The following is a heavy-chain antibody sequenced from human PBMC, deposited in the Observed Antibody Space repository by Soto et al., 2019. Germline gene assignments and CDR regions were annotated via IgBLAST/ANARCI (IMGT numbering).Heavy chain of an antibody. J-gene: IGHJ4*02. D-gene: IGHD3-3*01. V-gene: IGHV1-69*01. Sequence: QVQLVQSGAEVKKPGSSVKVSCKASGGTFSSYAISWVRQAPGQGLEWMGGIIPIFGTANYAPKFQGRVTITADESTSTAYMELSSLRSEDTAVYYCARVVVYDVWSGYRLDYWGQGTLVTVSS. CDR2: IIPIFGTA. CDR3: ARVVVYDVWSGYRLDY. CDR1: GGTFSSYA.